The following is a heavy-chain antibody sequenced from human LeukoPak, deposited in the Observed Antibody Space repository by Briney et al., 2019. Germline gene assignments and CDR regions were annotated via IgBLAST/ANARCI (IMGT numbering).Heavy chain of an antibody. CDR3: ARAPCGGDCYSDY. V-gene: IGHV4-34*12. Sequence: PSETPSLTCAVYGGSFSGYYWGWIRQPPGKGLEWIGEIIHSGSTNYNPSLKSRVTISVDTSKNQFSLKLSSVTAADTAVYYCARAPCGGDCYSDYWGQGTLVTVSS. J-gene: IGHJ4*02. D-gene: IGHD2-21*02. CDR1: GGSFSGYY. CDR2: IIHSGST.